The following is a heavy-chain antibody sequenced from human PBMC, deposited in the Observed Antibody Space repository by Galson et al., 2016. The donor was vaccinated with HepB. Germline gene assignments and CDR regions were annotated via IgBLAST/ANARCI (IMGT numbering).Heavy chain of an antibody. D-gene: IGHD2/OR15-2a*01. Sequence: SLRLSCAASGFTFSKYGMHWVRQTPGKGLEWVAADSMDGRRKFYADSMKGRSTISRDNSNNMLFLQMSSLRPDDTAVYYCAKRHEYCPPVGCSVDYWGQGTLVFVSS. CDR3: AKRHEYCPPVGCSVDY. J-gene: IGHJ4*02. CDR2: DSMDGRRK. V-gene: IGHV3-30*18. CDR1: GFTFSKYG.